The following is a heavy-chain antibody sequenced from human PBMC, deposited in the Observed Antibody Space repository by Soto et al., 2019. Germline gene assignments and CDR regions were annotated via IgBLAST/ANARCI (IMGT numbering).Heavy chain of an antibody. J-gene: IGHJ6*03. CDR1: GYTFTSYD. Sequence: ASVKVSCKASGYTFTSYDINWVRQATGQGLEWMGWMNPNSGNTGYAQKFQGRVTMTRNTSISTAYMELSSLRSEDTAVYYCASFKAVASFEWSSPPPPHMDVWGKGTTVTVSS. CDR2: MNPNSGNT. CDR3: ASFKAVASFEWSSPPPPHMDV. V-gene: IGHV1-8*01. D-gene: IGHD3-9*01.